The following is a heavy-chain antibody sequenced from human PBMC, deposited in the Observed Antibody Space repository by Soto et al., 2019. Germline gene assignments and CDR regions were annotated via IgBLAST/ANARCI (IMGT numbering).Heavy chain of an antibody. CDR2: IYYSGST. Sequence: PSETLSLTCTVSGGSISSGGYYWSWIRQHPGKGLEWIGYIYYSGSTYYNPSLKSRVTISVDTSKNQFSLKLSSVTAADTAVYYCARDAARYYYDSRTFDYWGQGTLVTVSS. CDR1: GGSISSGGYY. V-gene: IGHV4-31*03. D-gene: IGHD3-22*01. CDR3: ARDAARYYYDSRTFDY. J-gene: IGHJ4*02.